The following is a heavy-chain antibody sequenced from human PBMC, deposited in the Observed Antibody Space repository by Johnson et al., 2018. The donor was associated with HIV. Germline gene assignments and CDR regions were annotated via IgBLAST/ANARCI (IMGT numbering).Heavy chain of an antibody. CDR3: ARDITAARPSAFDI. Sequence: QVQLVESGGGVVQPGGSLRLSCAASGFTFSSYGMHWVRQAPGKGLEWVAFIRYDGSNKYYADSVKGRFTISTDNSNNTLYLQMNSLRAEDTAVYYCARDITAARPSAFDIWGQGTMVTVSS. D-gene: IGHD6-6*01. CDR2: IRYDGSNK. J-gene: IGHJ3*02. V-gene: IGHV3-30*02. CDR1: GFTFSSYG.